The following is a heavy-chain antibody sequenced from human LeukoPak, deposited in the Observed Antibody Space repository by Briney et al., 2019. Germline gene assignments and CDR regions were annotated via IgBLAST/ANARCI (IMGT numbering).Heavy chain of an antibody. Sequence: SETLSLTCTVSGGSISSSSYYWGWIRQPPGRGLEWIGSIHHGGSTYYNPSLKSRVTISVDTPKNQFSLKLNSVTAADTAVYYCARQWLFWGQGTLVTVSS. D-gene: IGHD5-12*01. CDR2: IHHGGST. CDR3: ARQWLF. CDR1: GGSISSSSYY. J-gene: IGHJ4*02. V-gene: IGHV4-39*01.